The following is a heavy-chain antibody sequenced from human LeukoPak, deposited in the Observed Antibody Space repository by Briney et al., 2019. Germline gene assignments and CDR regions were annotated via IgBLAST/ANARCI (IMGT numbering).Heavy chain of an antibody. V-gene: IGHV3-23*01. Sequence: PGGSLRLSCAASGFTFSSYGMSWVRQAPGKGLEWVSAISGSGGSTYYADSVKGRFTISRDNSKNTLYLQMNSLRAEDTAVYYRAKDGDPMTHAFDIWGQGTMVTVSS. J-gene: IGHJ3*02. CDR1: GFTFSSYG. CDR2: ISGSGGST. CDR3: AKDGDPMTHAFDI. D-gene: IGHD3-22*01.